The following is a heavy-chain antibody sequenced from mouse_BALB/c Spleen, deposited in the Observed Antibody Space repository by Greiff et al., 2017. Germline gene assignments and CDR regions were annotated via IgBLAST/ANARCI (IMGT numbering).Heavy chain of an antibody. CDR2: ISSGSSTI. Sequence: DVMLVESGGGLVQPGGSRKLSCAASGFTFSSFGMHWVRQAPEKGLEWVAYISSGSSTIYYADTVKGRFTISRDNPKNTLFLQMTSLRSEDTAMYYCARPHYGSSWFAYWGQGTLVTVSA. CDR3: ARPHYGSSWFAY. CDR1: GFTFSSFG. D-gene: IGHD1-1*01. J-gene: IGHJ3*01. V-gene: IGHV5-17*02.